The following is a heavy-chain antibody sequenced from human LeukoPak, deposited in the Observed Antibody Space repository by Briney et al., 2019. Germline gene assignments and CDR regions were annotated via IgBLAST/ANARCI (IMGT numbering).Heavy chain of an antibody. Sequence: SETLSLTCTVSGGSISSSSYYWGWIRQPPGKGLEWIGSIYYSGSTYYNPSLKSRVSISVHTSKNQFSLKLRSVTAADTAVYYCARGRVSSSTWYSTYYYYFYMDVWGKGTTVTVSS. J-gene: IGHJ6*03. V-gene: IGHV4-39*07. CDR2: IYYSGST. CDR1: GGSISSSSYY. D-gene: IGHD1-1*01. CDR3: ARGRVSSSTWYSTYYYYFYMDV.